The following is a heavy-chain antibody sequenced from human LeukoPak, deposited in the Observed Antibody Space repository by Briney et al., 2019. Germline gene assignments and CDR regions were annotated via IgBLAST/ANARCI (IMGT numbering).Heavy chain of an antibody. D-gene: IGHD6-13*01. CDR1: GFTFSSYE. V-gene: IGHV3-48*03. CDR2: ISSSGSTI. CDR3: ASSSWFRSSYYFDY. J-gene: IGHJ4*02. Sequence: PGGSLRLSCAASGFTFSSYEMNWVRQAPGKGLEWVSYISSSGSTIYYADSVKGRFTISRDNAKNSLYLQMNSLRADDTAVYYCASSSWFRSSYYFDYWGQGALVTVSS.